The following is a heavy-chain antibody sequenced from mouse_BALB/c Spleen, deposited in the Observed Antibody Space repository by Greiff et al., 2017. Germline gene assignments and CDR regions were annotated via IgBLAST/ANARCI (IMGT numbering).Heavy chain of an antibody. Sequence: EVQGVESGGGLVQPGGSRKLSCAASGFTFSSFGMHWVRQAPEKGLEWVAYISSGSSTIYYADTVKGRFTISRDNPKNTLFLQMTSLRSEDTAMYYCARFYWYFDVWGAGTTVTVSS. CDR1: GFTFSSFG. V-gene: IGHV5-17*02. CDR3: ARFYWYFDV. CDR2: ISSGSSTI. J-gene: IGHJ1*01.